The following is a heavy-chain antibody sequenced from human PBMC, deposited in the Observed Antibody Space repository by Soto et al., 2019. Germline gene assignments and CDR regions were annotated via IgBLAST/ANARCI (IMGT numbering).Heavy chain of an antibody. V-gene: IGHV1-69*04. J-gene: IGHJ3*02. CDR3: ARDAYYDILTGYKGAFDI. CDR1: VGTFSIYT. CDR2: IIPILGIA. Sequence: SVTVSCTASVGTFSIYTMSWVRQAPGQGLEWMGRIIPILGIANYAQKFQGRVTITADKSTSTAYMELSSLRSEDTAVYYCARDAYYDILTGYKGAFDIWGQGTMVTVSS. D-gene: IGHD3-9*01.